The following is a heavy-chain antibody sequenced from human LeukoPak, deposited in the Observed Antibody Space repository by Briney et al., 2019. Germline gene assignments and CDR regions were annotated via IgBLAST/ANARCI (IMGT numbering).Heavy chain of an antibody. CDR1: GFTFSDHY. J-gene: IGHJ6*03. D-gene: IGHD6-13*01. V-gene: IGHV3-72*01. Sequence: GGSLRLSCAASGFTFSDHYMDWVRQAPGKGLEWVGRIRNKANSYTTEYAASVKGRFTISRDDSKNLLYLQMNSLKTEDTAVYYCAREYGIAAAAAPDYYYYYYMDVWGKGTTVTVSS. CDR2: IRNKANSYTT. CDR3: AREYGIAAAAAPDYYYYYYMDV.